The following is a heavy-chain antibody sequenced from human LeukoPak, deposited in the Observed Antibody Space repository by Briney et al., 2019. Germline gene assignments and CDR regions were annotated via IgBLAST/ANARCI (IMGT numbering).Heavy chain of an antibody. Sequence: GGSLRLSCAASVFTFSTYDMHCFRRPTGKGLEWVSAIATGGDTSYSASVKGRFTVSRQNAKSSLYLQMNSLRAGDTAAYYCAREDHDKGFDIWGQGTMVTVSS. V-gene: IGHV3-13*01. CDR2: IATGGDT. CDR1: VFTFSTYD. J-gene: IGHJ3*02. CDR3: AREDHDKGFDI. D-gene: IGHD3-22*01.